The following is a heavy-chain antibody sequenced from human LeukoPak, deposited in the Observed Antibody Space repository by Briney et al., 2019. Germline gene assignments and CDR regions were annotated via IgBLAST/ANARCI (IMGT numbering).Heavy chain of an antibody. Sequence: ASVKASCKASGYTFTSYGISWVRQAPGQGLEWMGWISAYNGTTNYAQKLQGRVTMTTDTSTSTAYMELRSPRSDDTAVYYCARDLGLYGDYVYWFDPWGQGTLVTVSS. CDR3: ARDLGLYGDYVYWFDP. CDR1: GYTFTSYG. V-gene: IGHV1-18*01. CDR2: ISAYNGTT. J-gene: IGHJ5*02. D-gene: IGHD4-17*01.